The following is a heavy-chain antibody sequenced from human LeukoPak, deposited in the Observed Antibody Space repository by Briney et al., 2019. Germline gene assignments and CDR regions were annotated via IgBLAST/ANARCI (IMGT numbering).Heavy chain of an antibody. V-gene: IGHV3-21*01. CDR3: ARAPYYYDSSGVGYYYFDL. J-gene: IGHJ2*01. CDR1: GFIFSSYS. D-gene: IGHD3-22*01. Sequence: PGGSLRLSCAASGFIFSSYSMNWVRQAPGKGLEWVSSISSSSSDIYYADSVKGRFTISRENANNSLYLQMNSLKAGDTAVYYCARAPYYYDSSGVGYYYFDLWGRGTLVTVSS. CDR2: ISSSSSDI.